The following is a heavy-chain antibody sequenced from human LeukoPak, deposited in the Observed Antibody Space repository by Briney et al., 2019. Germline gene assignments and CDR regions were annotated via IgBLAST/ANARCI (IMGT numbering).Heavy chain of an antibody. Sequence: ASVKVSCKASGYTFTGYYMHWVRQAPGQGLEWMGWINPNSGGTNYAQKFQGRVTMTRDTSISTAYMELSRLRSDDTAVYYCARGSLLNDFWSGYGFDYWGQGTLVTVSS. D-gene: IGHD3-3*01. J-gene: IGHJ4*02. V-gene: IGHV1-2*02. CDR2: INPNSGGT. CDR1: GYTFTGYY. CDR3: ARGSLLNDFWSGYGFDY.